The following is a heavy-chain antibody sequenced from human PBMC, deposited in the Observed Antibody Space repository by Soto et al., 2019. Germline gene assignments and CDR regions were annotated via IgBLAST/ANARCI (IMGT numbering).Heavy chain of an antibody. D-gene: IGHD3-22*01. CDR2: IYYSGST. CDR3: ARYDRSGGTAFDI. V-gene: IGHV4-61*01. J-gene: IGHJ3*02. CDR1: GGSVSSGNYY. Sequence: QVQLQESGPGLVKPSETLSLTCTVSGGSVSSGNYYWSWLRQPPGKGLEWIGYIYYSGSTYYHPSRKMRVTRSVDTSKNQFALTLISANAADTAVYYCARYDRSGGTAFDIWGQGTMVTVSS.